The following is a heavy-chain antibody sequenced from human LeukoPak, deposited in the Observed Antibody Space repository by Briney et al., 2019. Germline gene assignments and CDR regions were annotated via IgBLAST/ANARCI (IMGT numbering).Heavy chain of an antibody. Sequence: PSETLSPTCTVSGGSISSYYWSWIRQPPGKGLEWIGYIYYSGSTNYNPSLKSRVTISVDTSKNQFSLKLSSVTAADTAVYYCARLMFFYCSGGSCYYAFDIWGQGTMVTVSS. CDR2: IYYSGST. D-gene: IGHD2-15*01. V-gene: IGHV4-59*08. J-gene: IGHJ3*02. CDR1: GGSISSYY. CDR3: ARLMFFYCSGGSCYYAFDI.